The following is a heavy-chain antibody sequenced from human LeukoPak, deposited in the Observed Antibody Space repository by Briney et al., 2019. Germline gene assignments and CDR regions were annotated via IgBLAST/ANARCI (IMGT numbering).Heavy chain of an antibody. CDR2: IYPGDSDT. CDR3: ARDHCGGDCYSGPYYYYYGMDV. V-gene: IGHV5-51*01. D-gene: IGHD2-21*02. Sequence: GESLKISCKGSGYSFTSYWIGWVRQMPGKGLEWMGIIYPGDSDTRYNPSFQGQVTISADKSISTAYLQWSSLKASDTAMYYCARDHCGGDCYSGPYYYYYGMDVWGQGTTVTVSS. J-gene: IGHJ6*02. CDR1: GYSFTSYW.